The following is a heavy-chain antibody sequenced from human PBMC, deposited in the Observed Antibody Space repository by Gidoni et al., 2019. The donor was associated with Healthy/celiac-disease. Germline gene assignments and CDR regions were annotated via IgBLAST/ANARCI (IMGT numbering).Heavy chain of an antibody. CDR1: GFTFSSYG. CDR3: AKILDPDRQQLVRHAFDI. J-gene: IGHJ3*02. D-gene: IGHD6-13*01. V-gene: IGHV3-30*18. Sequence: GFTFSSYGMHWVRQAPGKGLEWVAVISYDGSNKYYADSVKGRFTISRDNSKNTLYLQMNSLRAEDTAVYYCAKILDPDRQQLVRHAFDIWGQGTMVTVSS. CDR2: ISYDGSNK.